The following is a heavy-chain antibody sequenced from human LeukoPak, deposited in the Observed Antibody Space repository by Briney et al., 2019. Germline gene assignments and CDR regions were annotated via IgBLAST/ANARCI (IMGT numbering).Heavy chain of an antibody. Sequence: GGSLRLSCAASGFTFSSYSMTWVRQAPGKGLEWVSSISSSSSYIYYADSVKGRFTISRDNAKNSLYLQMNSLRAEDTAVYYCARVGSGLAAWDVWGQGTTVTVSS. J-gene: IGHJ6*02. CDR1: GFTFSSYS. CDR3: ARVGSGLAAWDV. V-gene: IGHV3-21*01. D-gene: IGHD6-13*01. CDR2: ISSSSSYI.